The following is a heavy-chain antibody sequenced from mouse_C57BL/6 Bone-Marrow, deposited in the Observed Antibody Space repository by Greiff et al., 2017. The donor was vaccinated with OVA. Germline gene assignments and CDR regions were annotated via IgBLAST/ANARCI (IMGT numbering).Heavy chain of an antibody. Sequence: QVQLQQPGAELVKPGASVKLSCKASGSTFTSYWMQWVKQRPGQGLEWIGEIDPSDSYTNYNQKFKGKATLPVDTSSSTAFMQLSSLTSEDSAVYYCQGLYYGSRGFAYWGQGTLVTVSA. CDR3: QGLYYGSRGFAY. CDR2: IDPSDSYT. J-gene: IGHJ3*01. D-gene: IGHD1-1*01. V-gene: IGHV1-50*01. CDR1: GSTFTSYW.